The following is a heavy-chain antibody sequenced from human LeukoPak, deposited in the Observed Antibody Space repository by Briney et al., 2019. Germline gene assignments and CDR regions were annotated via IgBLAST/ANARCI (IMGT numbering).Heavy chain of an antibody. CDR2: IYYSGST. V-gene: IGHV4-59*01. Sequence: SETLSLTCTVSGGSISSYYWSCIRQPPGKGLEWIGYIYYSGSTNYNPSLKSRVTISVDTSKNQFSLKLSSVTAADTAVYYCARDSGPAAFDVWGRGTMVTVSS. D-gene: IGHD6-25*01. J-gene: IGHJ3*01. CDR3: ARDSGPAAFDV. CDR1: GGSISSYY.